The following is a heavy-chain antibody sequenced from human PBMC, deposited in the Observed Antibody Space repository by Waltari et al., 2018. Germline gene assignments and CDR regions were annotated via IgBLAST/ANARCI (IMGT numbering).Heavy chain of an antibody. CDR1: GGSISRYY. CDR3: ARFRTGTTNYYGMDV. Sequence: QVQLQESGPGLVKHSETLSLTCTVSGGSISRYYWSWIRQAPGKGLEWIGYKYYSGSTNYNPSLKSRVTISVDTSKNQFSLKLSSVTAADTAVYYCARFRTGTTNYYGMDVWGQGTTVTVSS. J-gene: IGHJ6*02. CDR2: KYYSGST. D-gene: IGHD1-1*01. V-gene: IGHV4-59*01.